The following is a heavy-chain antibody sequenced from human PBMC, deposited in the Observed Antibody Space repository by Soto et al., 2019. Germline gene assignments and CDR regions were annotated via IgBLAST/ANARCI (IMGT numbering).Heavy chain of an antibody. CDR2: ISAYNGNT. V-gene: IGHV1-18*04. J-gene: IGHJ4*02. CDR3: ARDHRVADILIHPRPFDY. Sequence: ASVKVSCKASGYTFTIYGISGVLQAPLQGLEWMGWISAYNGNTNYAQKLQGRVTMTTDTSTSTAYMELRSLRSDDTAVYYCARDHRVADILIHPRPFDYWGQGTLVTVSS. D-gene: IGHD3-9*01. CDR1: GYTFTIYG.